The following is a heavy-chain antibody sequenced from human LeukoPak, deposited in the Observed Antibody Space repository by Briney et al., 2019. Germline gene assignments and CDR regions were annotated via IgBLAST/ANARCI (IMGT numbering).Heavy chain of an antibody. D-gene: IGHD3-22*01. CDR2: ISAYNGNT. CDR1: GYTFTSYG. CDR3: ARGSGYYDSSGYYWRI. V-gene: IGHV1-18*01. Sequence: GSVKVSCKASGYTFTSYGISWVRQAPGQGLEWMGWISAYNGNTNYAQKLQGRVTMTTDTSTSTAYMELRSLRSDDTAVYYCARGSGYYDSSGYYWRIWGQGTMVTVSS. J-gene: IGHJ3*02.